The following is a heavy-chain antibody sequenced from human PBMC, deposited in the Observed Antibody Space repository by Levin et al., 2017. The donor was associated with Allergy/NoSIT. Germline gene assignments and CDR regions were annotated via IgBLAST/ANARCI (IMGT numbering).Heavy chain of an antibody. D-gene: IGHD3-22*01. V-gene: IGHV1-46*01. CDR1: GYTFTSYY. J-gene: IGHJ2*01. CDR3: ARGPQRGGYYDSSGYYYEISYGYFDL. Sequence: PGESLKISCKASGYTFTSYYMHWVRQAPGQGLEWMGIINPSGGSTSYAQKFQGRVTMTRDTSTSTVYMELSSLRSEDTAVYYCARGPQRGGYYDSSGYYYEISYGYFDLWGRGTLVTVSS. CDR2: INPSGGST.